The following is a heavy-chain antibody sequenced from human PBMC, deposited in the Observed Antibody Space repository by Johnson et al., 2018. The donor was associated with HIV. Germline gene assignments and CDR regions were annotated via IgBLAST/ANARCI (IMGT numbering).Heavy chain of an antibody. CDR1: GFIFGMFS. CDR3: AKDGLRLGGVSAVDI. D-gene: IGHD2-8*01. Sequence: QVQLVESGGGVVQPGGSLRLSCAASGFIFGMFSMRWVRQAPGRGLERVAFIRYDGSSKNCAKSVKGRFTISRDNSNNTLYLRMNSLRPEDTAMYYCAKDGLRLGGVSAVDIWGQGTMVTVSS. J-gene: IGHJ3*02. CDR2: IRYDGSSK. V-gene: IGHV3-30*02.